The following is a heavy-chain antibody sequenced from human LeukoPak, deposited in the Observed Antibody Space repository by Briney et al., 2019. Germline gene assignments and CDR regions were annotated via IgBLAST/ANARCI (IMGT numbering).Heavy chain of an antibody. D-gene: IGHD6-13*01. V-gene: IGHV3-21*01. J-gene: IGHJ4*02. CDR1: GFTFFSLR. CDR3: ARETYSGSWSYYSHK. CDR2: ISSSSSYI. Sequence: GGSLRLSCSGYGFTFFSLRMNRVRQAPGKGLEWVSSISSSSSYIYYADSVKGRFTISRDNAKNSLYLQMNSLRAEDTAVYYCARETYSGSWSYYSHKWGQGTLVTVSS.